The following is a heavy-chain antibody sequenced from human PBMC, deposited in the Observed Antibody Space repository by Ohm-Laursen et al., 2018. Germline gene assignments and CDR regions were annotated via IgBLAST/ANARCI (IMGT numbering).Heavy chain of an antibody. CDR3: AKDMRPTWEAFDL. D-gene: IGHD1-26*01. CDR1: GFTFADYA. V-gene: IGHV3-9*01. CDR2: ISWNGGNI. Sequence: SLRLSCAASGFTFADYAMYWVRQAPGRGLEWVSGISWNGGNIGYVDSVKGRFTTSRDDAKNSLYLEMNSLRAEDTALYYCAKDMRPTWEAFDLWGQGTMVTVSS. J-gene: IGHJ3*01.